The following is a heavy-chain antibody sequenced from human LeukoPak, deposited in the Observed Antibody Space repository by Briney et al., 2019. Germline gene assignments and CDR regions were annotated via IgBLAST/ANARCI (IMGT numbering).Heavy chain of an antibody. CDR2: MNPNSGNT. Sequence: ASVKVSCKASGFTFTTHDYNWVRQATGQGLEWMGWMNPNSGNTGYAQRFQGRVTMTRDTSVTTVYMELSSLTSDDTAVYYCARGNLLGYSSSWYAFELNWYFDLWGRGTLVTVSS. CDR1: GFTFTTHD. CDR3: ARGNLLGYSSSWYAFELNWYFDL. J-gene: IGHJ2*01. D-gene: IGHD6-13*01. V-gene: IGHV1-8*01.